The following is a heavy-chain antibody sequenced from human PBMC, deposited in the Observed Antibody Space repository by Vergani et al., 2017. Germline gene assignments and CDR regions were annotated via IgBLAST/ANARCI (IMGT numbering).Heavy chain of an antibody. CDR3: AKDRGNGXAVAGFYFYYGLDV. Sequence: EVQLLESGGGLVQPGGSLRLSCAASGFTFSNYAMSWVRQAPGKGLEWVSLISGSGGTTNYADSVQGRFTISSDTSKHTLFLQMNGLRAEDTAVYYCAKDRGNGXAVAGFYFYYGLDVWGQGTTVTVSS. V-gene: IGHV3-23*01. J-gene: IGHJ6*02. CDR1: GFTFSNYA. CDR2: ISGSGGTT. D-gene: IGHD6-19*01.